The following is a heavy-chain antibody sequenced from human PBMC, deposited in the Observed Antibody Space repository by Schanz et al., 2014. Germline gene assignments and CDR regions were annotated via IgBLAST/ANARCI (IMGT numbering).Heavy chain of an antibody. CDR1: GFNFSDYA. CDR3: TADLWFGAVWGVW. D-gene: IGHD3-10*01. J-gene: IGHJ4*02. Sequence: EVHLLESGGGLVPPGGSLRLSCAASGFNFSDYAMCWVRQAPGKGLEWVSAISGGGGTTYYTDSGKGRFTISRDNSKSTLYLQMNSLRAEDTAVYYCTADLWFGAVWGVWWGQGTLVTVSS. V-gene: IGHV3-23*01. CDR2: ISGGGGTT.